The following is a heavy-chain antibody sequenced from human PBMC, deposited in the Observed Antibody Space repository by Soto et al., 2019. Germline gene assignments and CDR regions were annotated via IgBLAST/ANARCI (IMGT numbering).Heavy chain of an antibody. J-gene: IGHJ4*02. CDR2: ILYDGSNK. CDR3: PRDGYSNGRAWYFEY. D-gene: IGHD5-18*01. Sequence: GLEWVAVILYDGSNKYYADSVKGRFTISRDNAKNTLYLQMNSLRADDTAVYFCPRDGYSNGRAWYFEYWGQGILVTVSP. V-gene: IGHV3-30*03.